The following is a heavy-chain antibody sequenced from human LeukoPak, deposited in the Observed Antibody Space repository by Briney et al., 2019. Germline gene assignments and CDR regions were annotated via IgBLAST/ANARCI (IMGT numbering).Heavy chain of an antibody. CDR3: ARDQGGSYYYY. Sequence: PSETLSLTCTVSGVSISSGGYYWSWIRQPPGKGLEWIGSIYYSGSTYYNPSLKSRVTISVDTSKNQFSLKLSSVTAADTAVYYCARDQGGSYYYYWGQGTLVTVSS. CDR1: GVSISSGGYY. CDR2: IYYSGST. D-gene: IGHD1-26*01. V-gene: IGHV4-39*07. J-gene: IGHJ4*02.